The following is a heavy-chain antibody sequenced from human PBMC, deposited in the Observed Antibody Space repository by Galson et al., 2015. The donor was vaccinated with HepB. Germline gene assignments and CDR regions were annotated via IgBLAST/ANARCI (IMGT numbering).Heavy chain of an antibody. V-gene: IGHV3-13*05. CDR3: ARGLHSSGWYLGVHDAFDI. J-gene: IGHJ3*02. CDR1: GFTFSSYD. CDR2: IGTAGDP. D-gene: IGHD6-19*01. Sequence: SLRLSCAASGFTFSSYDMHWVRQATGKGLEWVSAIGTAGDPYYPGSVKGRFTISRENAKNSLYLQMNSLRAGDTAVYYCARGLHSSGWYLGVHDAFDIWGQGTMVTVSS.